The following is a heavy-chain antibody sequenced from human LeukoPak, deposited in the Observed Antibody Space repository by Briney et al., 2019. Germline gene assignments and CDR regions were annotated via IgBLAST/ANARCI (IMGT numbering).Heavy chain of an antibody. J-gene: IGHJ4*02. V-gene: IGHV3-23*01. CDR2: ISGSGGST. CDR1: GFTFSSYA. Sequence: GGSLRLSCAASGFTFSSYAMSWVRQAPGKGLEWVSAISGSGGSTYYADSVKGRFTISRDNSKNTLYLQMNSLRAEDAAVYYCARSSTSCYCTIDYWGQGTLVTVSS. CDR3: ARSSTSCYCTIDY. D-gene: IGHD2-2*01.